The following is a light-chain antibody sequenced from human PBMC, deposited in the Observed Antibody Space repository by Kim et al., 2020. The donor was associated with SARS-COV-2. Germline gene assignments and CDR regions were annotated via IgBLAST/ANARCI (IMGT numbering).Light chain of an antibody. CDR1: QSVSSD. CDR2: DAS. CDR3: RQYKNWPPIT. J-gene: IGKJ5*01. Sequence: EIVMTQSPATLSVSPGERATLSCRASQSVSSDLAWYQQKPGQAPRLLIYDASTRATGIPARFSGSGSGTEFTLTISSLQSEDFAVYYCRQYKNWPPITFGQGTQLEIK. V-gene: IGKV3-15*01.